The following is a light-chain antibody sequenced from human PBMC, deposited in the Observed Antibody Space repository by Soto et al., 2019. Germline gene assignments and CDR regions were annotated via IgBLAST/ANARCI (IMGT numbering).Light chain of an antibody. CDR2: DAS. V-gene: IGKV3-11*01. Sequence: EVVLTQSPATLSLSPGDRATLSCRASQSVSSHFAWYQQKSGQAPRLLIYDASKRATGIPARFSGGGSGTDFTLTISSLEPEDFAVYYCQQRSEWPITFGQGTRLEIK. J-gene: IGKJ5*01. CDR1: QSVSSH. CDR3: QQRSEWPIT.